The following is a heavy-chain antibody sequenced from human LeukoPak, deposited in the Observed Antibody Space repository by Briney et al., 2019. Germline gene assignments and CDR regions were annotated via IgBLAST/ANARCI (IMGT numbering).Heavy chain of an antibody. J-gene: IGHJ6*01. D-gene: IGHD6-6*01. V-gene: IGHV6-1*01. CDR2: TYYRSKWYN. CDR3: ARQNSTSSDPYYYYGLDV. Sequence: SQTLSLTCAISGDSVSSNSAAWNWIRQSPSRGLEWLGRTYYRSKWYNDYAVSVKSRITINPDTSKNQFYLQLNSVTPEDTAVYYCARQNSTSSDPYYYYGLDVWGQGRSVTVSS. CDR1: GDSVSSNSAA.